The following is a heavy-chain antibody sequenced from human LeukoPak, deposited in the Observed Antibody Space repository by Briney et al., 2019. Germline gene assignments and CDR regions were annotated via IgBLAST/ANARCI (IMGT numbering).Heavy chain of an antibody. V-gene: IGHV3-66*01. CDR3: AREPSMTGSYYYMDV. CDR2: IYSGGST. Sequence: QPGGSLRLSCAASAFTVSSNYMSWVRQAPGKGLEWVSVIYSGGSTYYADSVKGRFTISRDNSKNTLYLQMNSLRAEDTAVYYCAREPSMTGSYYYMDVWGKGTTVTISS. J-gene: IGHJ6*03. D-gene: IGHD3-9*01. CDR1: AFTVSSNY.